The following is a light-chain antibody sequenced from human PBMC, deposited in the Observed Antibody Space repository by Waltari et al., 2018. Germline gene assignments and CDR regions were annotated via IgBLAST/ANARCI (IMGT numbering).Light chain of an antibody. CDR1: RSDIGTSNF. J-gene: IGLJ3*02. Sequence: QSALTQPASVSASPGQSITISCTGTRSDIGTSNFVSWYQHHPGKVPNVLIYEVTNPPSGVSNRFSGSKSGYTASLTISGLQAEDEADYYCCSYAGDALWVFGGGTKLTVL. CDR2: EVT. V-gene: IGLV2-23*02. CDR3: CSYAGDALWV.